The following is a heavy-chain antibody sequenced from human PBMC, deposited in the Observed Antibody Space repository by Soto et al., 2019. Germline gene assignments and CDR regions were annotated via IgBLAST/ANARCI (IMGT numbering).Heavy chain of an antibody. Sequence: QLQLQESGSGLVKPSQTLSLTCAVSGGSISSGGYSWSWIRQPPGKGLEWIGYIYHSGSTYYNPSLKSRVTTAVDRSKTQFSLKLISVTAADTAVYYCAAGGGLPRYYWGQGTLVTVSS. CDR1: GGSISSGGYS. J-gene: IGHJ4*02. D-gene: IGHD5-12*01. CDR3: AAGGGLPRYY. CDR2: IYHSGST. V-gene: IGHV4-30-2*01.